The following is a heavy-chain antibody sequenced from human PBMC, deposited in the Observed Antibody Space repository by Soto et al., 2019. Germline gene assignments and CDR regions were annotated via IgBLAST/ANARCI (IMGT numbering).Heavy chain of an antibody. D-gene: IGHD3-10*01. CDR3: ARALYYGSGTDDYMDV. CDR1: GYTFTSYY. CDR2: INPSGGST. V-gene: IGHV1-46*03. J-gene: IGHJ6*03. Sequence: VASVKVSCKASGYTFTSYYMHWVRQAPGQGLEWMGIINPSGGSTSYAQKFQGRVTMTRDTSTSTVYMGLSSLRSEDTAVYYCARALYYGSGTDDYMDVWGKGTTVTGSS.